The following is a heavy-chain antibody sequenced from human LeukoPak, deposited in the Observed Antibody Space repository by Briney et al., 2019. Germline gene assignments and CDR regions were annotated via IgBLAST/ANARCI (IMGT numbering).Heavy chain of an antibody. CDR1: GFTFTNYA. J-gene: IGHJ5*02. CDR3: AKGGIKIFGLVPDWFDG. CDR2: IGPSGATT. D-gene: IGHD3-3*01. Sequence: GGSLRLSCAASGFTFTNYAMSWVRQAPGKGLEWVSRIGPSGATTFYANSVKVRFIISIDISKNTLYLQMNCLRAEEAAIYYCAKGGIKIFGLVPDWFDGWGQGSLVTVSS. V-gene: IGHV3-23*01.